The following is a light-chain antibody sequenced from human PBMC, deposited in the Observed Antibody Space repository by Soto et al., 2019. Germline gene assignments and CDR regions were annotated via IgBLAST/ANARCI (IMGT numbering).Light chain of an antibody. Sequence: PGERATLSCTASQSLRSNFLAWYQQKPGQAPRLLIYDASNRATGIPARFSGSGSGTDFTLTISSLEPGDFAVYYCQQRSNWPPWTFGQGTKVDI. CDR2: DAS. J-gene: IGKJ1*01. CDR3: QQRSNWPPWT. V-gene: IGKV3-11*01. CDR1: QSLRSN.